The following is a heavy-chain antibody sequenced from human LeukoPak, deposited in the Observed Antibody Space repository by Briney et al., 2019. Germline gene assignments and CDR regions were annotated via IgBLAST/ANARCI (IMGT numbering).Heavy chain of an antibody. Sequence: GGSLRLSCAASGFTFSSYDMHWVRQATGKSLEWVSAIGTAGDTYYPGSVKGRFTISRENAKNSLYLQMNSLRAGDTAVYYCARDQGQGAFDIWGQGTMVTVSS. CDR3: ARDQGQGAFDI. CDR1: GFTFSSYD. V-gene: IGHV3-13*01. J-gene: IGHJ3*02. CDR2: IGTAGDT.